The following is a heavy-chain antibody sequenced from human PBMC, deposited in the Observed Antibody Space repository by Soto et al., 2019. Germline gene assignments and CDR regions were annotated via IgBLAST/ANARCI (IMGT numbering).Heavy chain of an antibody. CDR2: INPSGGST. CDR1: GYTFTSYY. J-gene: IGHJ4*02. D-gene: IGHD6-19*01. Sequence: ASVKVSCKASGYTFTSYYMHWVRQAPGQGLEWMGIINPSGGSTSYAQKFQGRVTMTRDTSTSTAYMELSSLRSEDTAVYYCARAGSGWAIDYWGQGTLVTVSS. V-gene: IGHV1-46*01. CDR3: ARAGSGWAIDY.